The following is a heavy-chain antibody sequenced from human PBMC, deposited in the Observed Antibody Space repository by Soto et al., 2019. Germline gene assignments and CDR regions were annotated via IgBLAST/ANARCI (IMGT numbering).Heavy chain of an antibody. CDR2: IGGRGVST. CDR1: GFTFSSYA. Sequence: EVQLLESGGGLVQPGGSLRLSCAASGFTFSSYAVSWVRQAPGKGLEWVSAIGGRGVSTYYADSVKGRFTISRDNSKNTLYLQMHSLRVEDTAVYYCAKRGDDFWSGYYYYFDCWCLGTLVTVSS. J-gene: IGHJ4*02. CDR3: AKRGDDFWSGYYYYFDC. D-gene: IGHD3-3*01. V-gene: IGHV3-23*01.